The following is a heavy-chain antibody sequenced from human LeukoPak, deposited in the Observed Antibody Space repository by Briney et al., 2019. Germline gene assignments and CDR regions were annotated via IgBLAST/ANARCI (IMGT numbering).Heavy chain of an antibody. Sequence: GGSLRLSCAASGFTFSSYGMHWVRQAPGKGLEWVAFIRYDGSNKYYADSVKGRFTISRDNSKNTLYLQMNSLRAEDTAVYYCAKFLLFDGHCSGTSCPDYWGQGTLVTVSP. CDR1: GFTFSSYG. V-gene: IGHV3-30*02. CDR3: AKFLLFDGHCSGTSCPDY. D-gene: IGHD2-2*01. CDR2: IRYDGSNK. J-gene: IGHJ4*02.